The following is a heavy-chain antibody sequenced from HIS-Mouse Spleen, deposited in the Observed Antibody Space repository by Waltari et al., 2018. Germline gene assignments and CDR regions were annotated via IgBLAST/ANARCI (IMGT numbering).Heavy chain of an antibody. CDR3: AREIPYSSSWYDWYFDL. CDR2: IYYIGST. V-gene: IGHV4-39*07. J-gene: IGHJ2*01. D-gene: IGHD6-13*01. Sequence: QLQLQESGPGLVKPSETLSLTCTVSGGAISRSSDYWGWFRQPPGKGLGWIGSIYYIGSTYYNPSLKSRVTISVDTSKNQFSLKLSSVTAADTAVYYCAREIPYSSSWYDWYFDLWGRGTLVTVSS. CDR1: GGAISRSSDY.